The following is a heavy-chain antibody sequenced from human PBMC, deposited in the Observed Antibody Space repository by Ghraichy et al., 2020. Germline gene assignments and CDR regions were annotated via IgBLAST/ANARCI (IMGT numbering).Heavy chain of an antibody. CDR1: GGSISSGDYY. Sequence: SETLSLTCTVSGGSISSGDYYWSWIRQPPGKGLEWIGYIYYSGSTYYNPSLKSRVTISVDTSKNQFSLKLSSVTAADPAVYYCARVRIQLWSKPYYYYYYMDVWGKGTTVTVSS. V-gene: IGHV4-30-4*01. CDR2: IYYSGST. J-gene: IGHJ6*03. CDR3: ARVRIQLWSKPYYYYYYMDV. D-gene: IGHD5-18*01.